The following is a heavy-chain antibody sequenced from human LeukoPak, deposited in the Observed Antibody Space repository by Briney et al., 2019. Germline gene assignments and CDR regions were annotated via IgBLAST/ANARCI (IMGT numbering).Heavy chain of an antibody. CDR1: GFTLSDYA. Sequence: PGGSLRLSCSASGFTLSDYAMHWARQAPGKELEFVSAISSNGGSTYYADSVKGRFTISRDNSKNTLSLKMSSLRAEDTAVYYCVKGGVGYWGQGTLVTVSS. V-gene: IGHV3-64D*09. CDR2: ISSNGGST. CDR3: VKGGVGY. J-gene: IGHJ4*02.